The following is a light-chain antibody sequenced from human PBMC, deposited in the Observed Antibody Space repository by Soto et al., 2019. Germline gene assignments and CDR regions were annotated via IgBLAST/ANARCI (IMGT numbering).Light chain of an antibody. CDR2: DAS. CDR3: QQYDNLPLLT. Sequence: DIQMTQSPSSLSASVGDRVNISCQASQDISNYLNWYQQKPGKAPKLLIYDASNLETGVPSRFSGSGSGTDFTFTISSLQPEDIATYYCQQYDNLPLLTFGAGTKVEIK. J-gene: IGKJ4*01. V-gene: IGKV1-33*01. CDR1: QDISNY.